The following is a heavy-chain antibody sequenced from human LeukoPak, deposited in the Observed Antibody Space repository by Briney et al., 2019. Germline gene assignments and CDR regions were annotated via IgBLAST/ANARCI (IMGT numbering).Heavy chain of an antibody. Sequence: SETLSLTCTVSGGSITSYFWSWIRQPPGKGLEWLGYIYHSGSTNYNPSVKSRVTISVDTSRNQFSLRLISVTAADTAVYYCARSPEQSHYFDTGRWAFDIWGQGTMVTVSS. V-gene: IGHV4-59*01. CDR1: GGSITSYF. CDR2: IYHSGST. D-gene: IGHD1-14*01. J-gene: IGHJ3*02. CDR3: ARSPEQSHYFDTGRWAFDI.